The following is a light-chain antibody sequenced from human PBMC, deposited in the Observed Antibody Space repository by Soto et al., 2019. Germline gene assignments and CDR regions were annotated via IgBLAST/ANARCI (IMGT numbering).Light chain of an antibody. CDR3: QQYENYWT. CDR2: KAS. Sequence: IQMTESPSTRSGSVGDRVTITSRASQTISSWLAWYQQKPGKATKLLIYKASTLKSGVPSNFSGSGSGTEFTLTISILQPEYFGIYYCQQYENYWTFGQGTKVDI. CDR1: QTISSW. J-gene: IGKJ1*01. V-gene: IGKV1-5*03.